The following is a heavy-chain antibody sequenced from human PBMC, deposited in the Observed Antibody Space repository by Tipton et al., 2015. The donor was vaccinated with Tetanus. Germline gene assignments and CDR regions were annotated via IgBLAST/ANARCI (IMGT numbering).Heavy chain of an antibody. J-gene: IGHJ4*02. CDR3: AKGPRLIGGYLDY. D-gene: IGHD3-16*01. Sequence: GSLRLSCAVSGFTVSSNYMSWVRQAPGKGLEWVSIIYSDGSTYYADSVKGRFTISRDNSKNTLYLQMNSLRAEDTAVYYCAKGPRLIGGYLDYWGQGTLVTVSS. CDR1: GFTVSSNY. V-gene: IGHV3-53*01. CDR2: IYSDGST.